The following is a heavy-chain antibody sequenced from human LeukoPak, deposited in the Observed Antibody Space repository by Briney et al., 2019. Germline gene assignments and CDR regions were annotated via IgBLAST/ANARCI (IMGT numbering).Heavy chain of an antibody. CDR1: RFSFSDYD. Sequence: GRSLRLSCRASRFSFSDYDMHWVRQAPGKGLEWVAVISYDGSRKHYGDSVKGRFTISRDNSKNTLYLQMNSLRAEDTAVYYCAKVGSSWYGRPFDYWGQGTLVTVSS. J-gene: IGHJ4*02. CDR2: ISYDGSRK. V-gene: IGHV3-30*18. CDR3: AKVGSSWYGRPFDY. D-gene: IGHD6-13*01.